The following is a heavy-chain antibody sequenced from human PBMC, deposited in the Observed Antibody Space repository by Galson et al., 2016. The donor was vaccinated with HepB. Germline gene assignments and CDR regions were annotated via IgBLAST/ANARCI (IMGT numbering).Heavy chain of an antibody. Sequence: SIWDSRYFWTWVRQPPGERPEWIGSINYVGTTFYGASLKSRVTLSMDTSRSQLSLKMRSVTAADTAMYYCARLEISGSGNFFDFWGQGLLVTISS. CDR3: ARLEISGSGNFFDF. V-gene: IGHV4-39*01. CDR2: INYVGTT. J-gene: IGHJ4*02. CDR1: SIWDSRYF. D-gene: IGHD3-10*01.